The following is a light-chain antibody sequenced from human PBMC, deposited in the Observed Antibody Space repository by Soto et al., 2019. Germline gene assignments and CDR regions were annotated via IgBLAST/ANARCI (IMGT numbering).Light chain of an antibody. Sequence: EIVLTQSPVTLSLSPGERVTLSCRASQSVGSYLAWYQQKPGQTPRLLIYDASNRATGIPARFSGSGSGTDFTLTISSLEAEDFAVYYCQHRNYWPPGATFGGGTKVEIK. CDR2: DAS. CDR1: QSVGSY. V-gene: IGKV3-11*01. CDR3: QHRNYWPPGAT. J-gene: IGKJ4*01.